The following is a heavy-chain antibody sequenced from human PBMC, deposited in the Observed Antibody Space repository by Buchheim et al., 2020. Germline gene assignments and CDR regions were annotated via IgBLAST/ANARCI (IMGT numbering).Heavy chain of an antibody. CDR3: ARDVKYYYCSGSYSHWFDP. Sequence: QVQLVESGGGVVQPGRSLRLSCAASGFTFSSYAMHWVRQAPGKGLEWVAVISYDGSKKYYADSVKGRFTIYRDNSKNTLSLQMNSLRAEDTAVYYCARDVKYYYCSGSYSHWFDPWGQGTL. V-gene: IGHV3-30*04. D-gene: IGHD3-10*01. CDR1: GFTFSSYA. CDR2: ISYDGSKK. J-gene: IGHJ5*02.